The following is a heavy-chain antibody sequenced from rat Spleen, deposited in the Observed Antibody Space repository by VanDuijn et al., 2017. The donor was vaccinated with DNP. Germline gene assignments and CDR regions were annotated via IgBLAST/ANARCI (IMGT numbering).Heavy chain of an antibody. CDR2: IVHDGSRT. Sequence: EVQLVQSGGGLVQPERSLKLSCTASGFTFSDYNMAWVRQAPKKGLEWVATIVHDGSRTYYRESVKGRFTVSRDNGKSTLDLQMDSLRSDDTATYYCSTLNFYASLAEYFDHWGQGVMVTVSS. CDR1: GFTFSDYN. J-gene: IGHJ2*01. CDR3: STLNFYASLAEYFDH. V-gene: IGHV5S10*01. D-gene: IGHD1-12*01.